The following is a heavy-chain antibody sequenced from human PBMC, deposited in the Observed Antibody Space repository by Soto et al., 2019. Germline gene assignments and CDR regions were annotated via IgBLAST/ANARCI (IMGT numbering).Heavy chain of an antibody. Sequence: QVQLVQSGAEVKKPGSSMKVSCKASGGTFSSYAISWVRQAPGQGLEWMGGIIPIFGTANYAQKFQGRVTITADEPTSTANMELSSLRSEDTALYYCASRRTGYSSSWPFDYWGQGTLVTVSS. CDR3: ASRRTGYSSSWPFDY. CDR2: IIPIFGTA. CDR1: GGTFSSYA. D-gene: IGHD6-13*01. V-gene: IGHV1-69*01. J-gene: IGHJ4*02.